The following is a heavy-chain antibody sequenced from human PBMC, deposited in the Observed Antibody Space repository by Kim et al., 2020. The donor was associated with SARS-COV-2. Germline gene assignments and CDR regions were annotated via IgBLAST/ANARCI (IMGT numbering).Heavy chain of an antibody. V-gene: IGHV1-3*01. CDR3: ARGPLGTN. Sequence: GNTKYSQKFQGRVTITRDTSASTAYMELSSLRSEDTAVYYCARGPLGTNWGQGTLVTVSS. J-gene: IGHJ4*02. D-gene: IGHD3-16*01. CDR2: GNT.